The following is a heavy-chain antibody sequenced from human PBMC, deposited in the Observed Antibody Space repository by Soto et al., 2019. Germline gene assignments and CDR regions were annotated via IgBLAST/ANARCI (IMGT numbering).Heavy chain of an antibody. CDR2: IYYGGST. V-gene: IGHV4-39*01. Sequence: SETLSLTCTVSGGSVSMTSNYWGWIRQPPGKGLEWLGSIYYGGSTYYNPSLKSRVTISVDTSKNQFSLKLDSVTAADTAVYFCARHDGTVTLNWFDPWGLGTLVTVSS. CDR3: ARHDGTVTLNWFDP. J-gene: IGHJ5*02. D-gene: IGHD4-17*01. CDR1: GGSVSMTSNY.